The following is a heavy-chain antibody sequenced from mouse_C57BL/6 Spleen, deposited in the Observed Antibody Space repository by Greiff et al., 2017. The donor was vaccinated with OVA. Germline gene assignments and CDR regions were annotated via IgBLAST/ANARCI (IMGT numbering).Heavy chain of an antibody. D-gene: IGHD3-2*02. CDR1: GFNIKDDY. V-gene: IGHV14-4*01. Sequence: VQLKESGAELVRPGASVKLSCTASGFNIKDDYMHWVKQRPEQGLEWIGWIDPENGDTEYASKFQGKATITADTSSNTAYLQLSSLTSEDTAVYYCTSPNSDSSGYAWFAYWGQGTLVTVSA. J-gene: IGHJ3*01. CDR2: IDPENGDT. CDR3: TSPNSDSSGYAWFAY.